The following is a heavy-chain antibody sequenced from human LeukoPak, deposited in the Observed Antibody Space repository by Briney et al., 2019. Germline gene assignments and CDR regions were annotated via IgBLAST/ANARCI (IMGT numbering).Heavy chain of an antibody. CDR2: INPTGGST. J-gene: IGHJ2*01. CDR3: ARDPGIAVAGPPYWYFDL. Sequence: ASVKVSCKASVYTFTSYYMHWVRQAPGQGLEWMGVINPTGGSTSYAQKFQGRVTMTRDTSTSTVYMELSSLRSEDTAVYYCARDPGIAVAGPPYWYFDLWGRGTLVTVSS. V-gene: IGHV1-46*01. D-gene: IGHD6-19*01. CDR1: VYTFTSYY.